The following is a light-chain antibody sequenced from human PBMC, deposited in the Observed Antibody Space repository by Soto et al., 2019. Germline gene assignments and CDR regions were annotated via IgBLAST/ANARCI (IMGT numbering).Light chain of an antibody. CDR2: GVS. J-gene: IGLJ3*02. CDR1: SIDVGHPYNY. Sequence: QSALTQPASVSGSPGQSVTISCTGTSIDVGHPYNYVSWYQQYPGKAPKLLILGVSNRPSGISGRFSGSKSGNTASLTVSGLQAEDEADYYCSSYAGSNNLVFGGGTQLTVL. V-gene: IGLV2-8*01. CDR3: SSYAGSNNLV.